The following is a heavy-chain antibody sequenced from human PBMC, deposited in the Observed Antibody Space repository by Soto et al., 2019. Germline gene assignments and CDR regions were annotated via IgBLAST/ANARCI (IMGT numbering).Heavy chain of an antibody. D-gene: IGHD1-26*01. V-gene: IGHV3-30*03. J-gene: IGHJ5*02. CDR2: ISYGGSNK. Sequence: GGSLRLSCAASGFTFSSYGMHWVRQAPGKGLEWVAVISYGGSNKYYADSVKGRFTISRDNSKNTLYLQMNSLRAEDTTVYYCATDSVEQVETGNWFDPWGQGTLVTVSS. CDR1: GFTFSSYG. CDR3: ATDSVEQVETGNWFDP.